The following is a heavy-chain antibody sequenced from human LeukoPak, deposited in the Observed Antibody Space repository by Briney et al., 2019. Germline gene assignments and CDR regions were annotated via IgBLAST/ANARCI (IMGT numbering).Heavy chain of an antibody. V-gene: IGHV4-59*12. CDR3: ARVVPLNAFDI. Sequence: SETLSLTCTVSGGSISSYYWSWIRQPPGKGLEWIGYIYYSGSTNYNPSLKSRVTISVDTSKNQFSLKLSSVTAADTAVYYCARVVPLNAFDIWGQGTMVTVSS. CDR1: GGSISSYY. J-gene: IGHJ3*02. CDR2: IYYSGST.